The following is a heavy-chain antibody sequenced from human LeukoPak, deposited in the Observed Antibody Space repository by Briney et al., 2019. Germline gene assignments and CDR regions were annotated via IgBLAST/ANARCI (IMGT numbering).Heavy chain of an antibody. D-gene: IGHD2-15*01. Sequence: GESLKISCKGSGYTFTSYWFGWVRQMPGEGLEWMGVIYPGNSDTKYRPSFQGQVTISADRSIDPASLQWSTLTAADTAIHYCARNNCGGGNCYVYFDDWGQGTLVTVYS. J-gene: IGHJ4*02. CDR3: ARNNCGGGNCYVYFDD. CDR2: IYPGNSDT. CDR1: GYTFTSYW. V-gene: IGHV5-51*01.